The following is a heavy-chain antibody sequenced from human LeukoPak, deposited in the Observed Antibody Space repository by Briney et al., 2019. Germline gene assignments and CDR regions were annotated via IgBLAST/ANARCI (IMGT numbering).Heavy chain of an antibody. D-gene: IGHD5/OR15-5a*01. CDR1: GGSVTTPSYY. CDR3: AGGFSVYYVG. CDR2: FYYGGST. Sequence: PSETLSLTCSVSGGSVTTPSYYWGWIRQPPGKGLEWIGSFYYGGSTYYNSSLKSRLTISVDTSKNHFSLRLSSVTAADTAVYYCAGGFSVYYVGWGQGSLVTVSS. V-gene: IGHV4-39*02. J-gene: IGHJ4*02.